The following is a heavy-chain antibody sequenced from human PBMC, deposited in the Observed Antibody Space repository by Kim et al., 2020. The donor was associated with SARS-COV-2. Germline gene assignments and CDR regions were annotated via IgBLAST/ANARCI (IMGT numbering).Heavy chain of an antibody. D-gene: IGHD1-1*01. V-gene: IGHV3-7*01. J-gene: IGHJ3*02. CDR2: IKQDGSEK. CDR1: GFTFSSYW. Sequence: GGSLRLSCAASGFTFSSYWMSWVRQAPGKGLEWVANIKQDGSEKYYVDSVKGRFTISRDNAKNSLYLQMNSLRAEDTAVYYCASEGFEGGHPTHLDAFDIWGQGTMVTVSS. CDR3: ASEGFEGGHPTHLDAFDI.